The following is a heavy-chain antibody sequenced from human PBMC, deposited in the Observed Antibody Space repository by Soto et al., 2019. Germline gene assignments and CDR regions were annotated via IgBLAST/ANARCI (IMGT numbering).Heavy chain of an antibody. V-gene: IGHV3-48*01. D-gene: IGHD3-3*01. CDR1: GFTFSSYS. Sequence: EVQLVESGGGLVQPGGSLRLSCAASGFTFSSYSMNWVRQAPGKGLEWVSYISSSSSTIYYADSVKGRFTISRDNAKNLLYLQMNSLRAEDTAVYYCARGAAYYDFWSCYYYFDYWGQGALVTVSS. CDR3: ARGAAYYDFWSCYYYFDY. J-gene: IGHJ4*02. CDR2: ISSSSSTI.